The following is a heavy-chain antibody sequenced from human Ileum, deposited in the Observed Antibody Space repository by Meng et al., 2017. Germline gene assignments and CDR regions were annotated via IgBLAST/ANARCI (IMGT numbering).Heavy chain of an antibody. CDR2: INADGAT. J-gene: IGHJ4*02. Sequence: GESLKISRLASGFSVSSNYMNWIRQAPGKGLKWVSVINADGATHYADSVRGRFTISRDSCKNTVYLQMNNLRVDDTALYFCARDRGQGGFFDYWGRGAQVTVSS. CDR1: GFSVSSNY. V-gene: IGHV3-53*01. CDR3: ARDRGQGGFFDY. D-gene: IGHD3-16*01.